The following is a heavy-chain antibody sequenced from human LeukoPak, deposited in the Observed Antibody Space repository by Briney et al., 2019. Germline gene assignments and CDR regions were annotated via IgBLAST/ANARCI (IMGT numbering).Heavy chain of an antibody. CDR3: ARDHDQRNYYYGMDV. CDR2: ISYSGST. D-gene: IGHD3-16*01. V-gene: IGHV4-31*03. CDR1: GVSISSGGYY. J-gene: IGHJ6*01. Sequence: SETLSLTCTVSGVSISSGGYYWSWIRQHPGQGLEWIGYISYSGSTYYNPSLNSRVTISVDTSKNQFSLMLSSVTAADTAVYYCARDHDQRNYYYGMDVWGQGTTVTVSS.